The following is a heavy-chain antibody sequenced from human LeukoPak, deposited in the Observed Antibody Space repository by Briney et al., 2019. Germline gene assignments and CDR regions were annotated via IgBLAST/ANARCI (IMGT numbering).Heavy chain of an antibody. Sequence: SEALSLTCAVSGYSISSGYYWGWIRQPPGKGLEWIGSIYHSGSTYYNPSLKSRVTISVDTSKNQFSLKLSSVTAADTAVYYCATRGYGSGSYGAFDIWGQGTMVTVSS. V-gene: IGHV4-38-2*01. CDR2: IYHSGST. CDR1: GYSISSGYY. D-gene: IGHD3-10*01. J-gene: IGHJ3*02. CDR3: ATRGYGSGSYGAFDI.